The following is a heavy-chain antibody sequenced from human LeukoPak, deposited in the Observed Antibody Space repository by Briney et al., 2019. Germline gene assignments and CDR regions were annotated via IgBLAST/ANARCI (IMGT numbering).Heavy chain of an antibody. Sequence: RPSETLSLTGTVSGGSISSYYWSWIRQPPGKGLEWIGYLYDGGSTHYNPSLKSRVIISVDTSKNQFSLNLNSVTAADTAVYFCARHSWVNGYFDFWGQGTLVTVSS. CDR1: GGSISSYY. D-gene: IGHD4-17*01. CDR2: LYDGGST. V-gene: IGHV4-59*08. CDR3: ARHSWVNGYFDF. J-gene: IGHJ4*02.